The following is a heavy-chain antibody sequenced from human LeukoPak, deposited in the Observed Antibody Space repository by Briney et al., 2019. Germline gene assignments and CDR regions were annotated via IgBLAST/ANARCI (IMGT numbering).Heavy chain of an antibody. J-gene: IGHJ3*01. CDR2: INSNGRDT. D-gene: IGHD3-16*01. CDR1: GFAFNNYW. CDR3: ARGGGDHAFDL. V-gene: IGHV3-74*01. Sequence: PGGSLRLSFAASGFAFNNYWIHWVRQAPGKGLVWVSRINSNGRDTIYADSVKGRFTISRDNAKNTLYLQLSSLRAEDTAVYYCARGGGDHAFDLWGQGTMVAVSS.